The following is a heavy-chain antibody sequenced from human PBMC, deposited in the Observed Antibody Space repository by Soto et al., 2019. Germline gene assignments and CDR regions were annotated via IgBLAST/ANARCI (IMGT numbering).Heavy chain of an antibody. D-gene: IGHD3-10*01. CDR3: ARGRLWSFDF. J-gene: IGHJ4*02. V-gene: IGHV3-48*02. CDR1: GFSFRIYS. Sequence: EVQMVESGGDLVQPGGSLRLSCVVSGFSFRIYSMNWVRQAPGKGLEWISYISSDSGTIYYADSLKGRLPISRDNGKNSLYLQMNSLTDEDTAVYYCARGRLWSFDFWCQGILATVSS. CDR2: ISSDSGTI.